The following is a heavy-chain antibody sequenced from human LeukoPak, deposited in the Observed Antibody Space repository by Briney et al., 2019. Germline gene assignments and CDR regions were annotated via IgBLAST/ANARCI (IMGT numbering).Heavy chain of an antibody. J-gene: IGHJ4*02. CDR3: AKSQQLAEEFSGFDY. CDR1: GFPFSSYG. D-gene: IGHD3-10*01. V-gene: IGHV3-30*18. Sequence: GGSLRLSCAASGFPFSSYGMHWVRQAPGKGLEGVAVISYDGSNKYYADSVKGRFTISRDNSKNTLYLQMNSLRAEDTAVYYCAKSQQLAEEFSGFDYWGQGTLVTVSS. CDR2: ISYDGSNK.